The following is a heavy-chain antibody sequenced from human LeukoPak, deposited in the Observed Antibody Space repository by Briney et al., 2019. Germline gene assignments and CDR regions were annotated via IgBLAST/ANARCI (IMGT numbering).Heavy chain of an antibody. Sequence: ASVKVSCTASGFTATNYHMHWVRQAPGQGLEWVGLIKGTGDSPDYAQKFQGRVTVTCDTSTNTAYLELRSLKLEDTAVYYCARAPAGTLDFWGQGTLVTVS. J-gene: IGHJ4*02. CDR2: IKGTGDSP. CDR1: GFTATNYH. V-gene: IGHV1-46*01. D-gene: IGHD6-13*01. CDR3: ARAPAGTLDF.